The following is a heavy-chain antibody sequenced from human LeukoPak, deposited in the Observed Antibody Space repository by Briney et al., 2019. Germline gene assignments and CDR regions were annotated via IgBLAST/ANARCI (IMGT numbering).Heavy chain of an antibody. CDR3: ARGGFGGGDRSPQYFQH. V-gene: IGHV1-8*03. J-gene: IGHJ1*01. D-gene: IGHD2-21*02. Sequence: ASVKVSCKASGYTFTSYDINWVRQATGQGLEWMGWMNPNSGNTGYAQKFQGRVTITRDTSASTAYMELSSLRTEDTAVYYCARGGFGGGDRSPQYFQHWGQGTLVTVSS. CDR2: MNPNSGNT. CDR1: GYTFTSYD.